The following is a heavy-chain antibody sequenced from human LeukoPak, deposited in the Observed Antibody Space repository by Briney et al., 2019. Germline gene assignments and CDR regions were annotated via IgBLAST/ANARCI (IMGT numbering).Heavy chain of an antibody. CDR3: AREGELELTGFDP. Sequence: GASVKVSCKASGYTFTDYYMHWVRQAPGQGLEWMGWINPNSGGTNYAQKFQGRVTMTRDTSISTAYMELSRLRSDDTAVYYCAREGELELTGFDPWGQGTLVTVSS. J-gene: IGHJ5*02. CDR2: INPNSGGT. CDR1: GYTFTDYY. V-gene: IGHV1-2*02. D-gene: IGHD1-7*01.